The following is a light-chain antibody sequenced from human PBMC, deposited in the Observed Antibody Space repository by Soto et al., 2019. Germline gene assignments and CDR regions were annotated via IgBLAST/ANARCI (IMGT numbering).Light chain of an antibody. CDR1: QGISSY. V-gene: IGKV1-8*01. CDR3: QQLNSYPLT. Sequence: AIRMTQSPSSLSASAGDKVTITCRASQGISSYLAWYQQKPGKAPQLLIYTASTLQSGVPSRFSGSASGTEFTLTISSLQPEDFATYYCQQLNSYPLTFGGGTKVEI. J-gene: IGKJ4*01. CDR2: TAS.